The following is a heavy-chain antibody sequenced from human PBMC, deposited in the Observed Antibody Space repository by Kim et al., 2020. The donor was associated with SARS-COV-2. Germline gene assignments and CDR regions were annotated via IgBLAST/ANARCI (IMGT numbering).Heavy chain of an antibody. CDR3: AREPGFPEIGEMDV. V-gene: IGHV4-4*02. CDR2: IYHSGST. Sequence: SETLSLTCAVSGGSISSSNWWSWVRQPPGKGLEWIGEIYHSGSTNYNPSLKSRVTISVDKSKNQFSLKLSSVTAADTAVYYCAREPGFPEIGEMDVWGQGTTVTVSS. CDR1: GGSISSSNW. D-gene: IGHD3-10*01. J-gene: IGHJ6*02.